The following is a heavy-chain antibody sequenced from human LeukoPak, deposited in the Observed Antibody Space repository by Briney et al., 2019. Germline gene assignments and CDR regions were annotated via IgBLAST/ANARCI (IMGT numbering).Heavy chain of an antibody. CDR1: GFTFSTYA. D-gene: IGHD3-22*01. CDR2: ISGGGDK. Sequence: GGSLRLSCAASGFTFSTYAMSWVRQAPGKGLEWVTTISGGGDKQYADHVKGRFTVSRDDSKNTLYLQMNSLRAEDTALYYCAKGVKSNCYYLGFDYWGQGTLVTVSS. J-gene: IGHJ4*02. V-gene: IGHV3-23*01. CDR3: AKGVKSNCYYLGFDY.